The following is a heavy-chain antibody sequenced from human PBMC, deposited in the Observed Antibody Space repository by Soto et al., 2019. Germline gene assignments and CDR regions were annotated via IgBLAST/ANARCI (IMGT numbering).Heavy chain of an antibody. CDR1: GYTFTGYY. CDR2: INPNSGGT. V-gene: IGHV1-2*04. J-gene: IGHJ6*02. CDR3: ARNYCSSTSCYSYYYGMDV. Sequence: QVQLVQSGAEVTKPGASVKVSCKASGYTFTGYYMHWVRQAPGQGLEWMGWINPNSGGTNYAQKFQGWVTMTRDTSISTAYMELSRLRSDDTAVYYCARNYCSSTSCYSYYYGMDVWGQGTTVTVSS. D-gene: IGHD2-2*02.